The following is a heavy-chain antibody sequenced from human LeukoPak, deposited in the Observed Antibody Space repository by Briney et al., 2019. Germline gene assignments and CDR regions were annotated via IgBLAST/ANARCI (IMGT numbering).Heavy chain of an antibody. D-gene: IGHD1-1*01. CDR1: GGSISSSNDC. CDR3: TRRRAGRLYNWFDP. J-gene: IGHJ5*02. CDR2: FHYGGST. Sequence: PSETLSLTCTVSGGSISSSNDCWDWIRQPPGRGLEWIASFHYGGSTYYNPSLKSRVTISADTSKNQVSLKLRSVTAADTALYYCTRRRAGRLYNWFDPWGQGTLVTVSS. V-gene: IGHV4-39*01.